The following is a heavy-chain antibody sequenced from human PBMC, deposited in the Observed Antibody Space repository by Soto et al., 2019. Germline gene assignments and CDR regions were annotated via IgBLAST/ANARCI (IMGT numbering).Heavy chain of an antibody. CDR1: GGSISSGGCY. CDR2: FYYSGST. CDR3: ARSVFP. V-gene: IGHV4-31*03. J-gene: IGHJ5*02. Sequence: PSETLSLACTVSGGSISSGGCYWNWIRQHPGKGLEWIGYFYYSGSTYYNPSLKSRVTISVDTSKNQFSLKLGSVTAADTAVYYCARSVFPWGQGTLVTVSS.